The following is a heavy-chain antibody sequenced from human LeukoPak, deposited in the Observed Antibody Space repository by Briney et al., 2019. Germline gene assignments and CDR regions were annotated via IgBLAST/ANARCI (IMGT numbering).Heavy chain of an antibody. CDR3: ARAITPGYGYYYFDY. V-gene: IGHV3-33*01. CDR1: GFTFSSYG. D-gene: IGHD5-18*01. Sequence: LTGRSLRLSCAASGFTFSSYGMHWVRQAPGKGLEWVAVIWYDGSNKYYADSVKGRFTISSDNAKNSLALQMNSLRAEDTAVYYCARAITPGYGYYYFDYWGQGTLVTVSS. CDR2: IWYDGSNK. J-gene: IGHJ4*02.